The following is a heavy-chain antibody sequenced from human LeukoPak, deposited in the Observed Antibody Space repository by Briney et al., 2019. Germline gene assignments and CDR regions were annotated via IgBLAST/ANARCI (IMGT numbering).Heavy chain of an antibody. CDR1: GFTFSRYS. J-gene: IGHJ4*02. D-gene: IGHD7-27*01. Sequence: PGGSLRLSCAASGFTFSRYSMNWVRQAPGKGLEWVSSISSGSSNIYYADSVKGRFTISRDNAQNSLYLQMNSLRAEDTAVYYCAKGDVSVTREFDYWGQGTLVTVSS. V-gene: IGHV3-21*01. CDR2: ISSGSSNI. CDR3: AKGDVSVTREFDY.